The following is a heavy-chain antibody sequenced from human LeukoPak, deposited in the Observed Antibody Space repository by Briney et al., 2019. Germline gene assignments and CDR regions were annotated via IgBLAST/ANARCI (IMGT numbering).Heavy chain of an antibody. CDR2: INPGGGNT. J-gene: IGHJ3*02. Sequence: ASVKVSCKASGYTFTSYYMDWVRQAPGQGLEWMGLINPGGGNTNYAQNFQGRVTMTRDTSASTVYMELSSLRSEDTAIYYCARIRDGYNDAYDIWGQGTVVTVPS. CDR3: ARIRDGYNDAYDI. V-gene: IGHV1-46*01. CDR1: GYTFTSYY. D-gene: IGHD5-24*01.